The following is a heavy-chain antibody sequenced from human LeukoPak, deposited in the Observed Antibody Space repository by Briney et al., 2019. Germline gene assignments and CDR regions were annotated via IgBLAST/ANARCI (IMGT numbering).Heavy chain of an antibody. D-gene: IGHD6-19*01. CDR1: GGSISSYY. CDR3: ARAPSLYSSVTSHFDY. CDR2: IYTSGST. Sequence: SETLSLTCTVSGGSISSYYWSWIRQPAGEGLEWIGRIYTSGSTNYNPSLKSRVTMSVDTSKNQFSLKLSSVTAADTAVYYCARAPSLYSSVTSHFDYWGQGTLVTVSS. V-gene: IGHV4-4*07. J-gene: IGHJ4*02.